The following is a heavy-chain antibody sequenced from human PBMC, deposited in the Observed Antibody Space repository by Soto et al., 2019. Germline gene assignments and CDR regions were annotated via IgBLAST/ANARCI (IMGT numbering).Heavy chain of an antibody. Sequence: ASVKVSCKASGGTFSSYTINWVRQATGQGLEWMGWMNPNSGNTGYAQKFQGRVTMTRNTSISTAYMELSSLRSEDTAVYYCAREGFGELSVDYWGQGTLVTVSS. CDR2: MNPNSGNT. J-gene: IGHJ4*02. CDR3: AREGFGELSVDY. CDR1: GGTFSSYT. V-gene: IGHV1-8*02. D-gene: IGHD3-10*01.